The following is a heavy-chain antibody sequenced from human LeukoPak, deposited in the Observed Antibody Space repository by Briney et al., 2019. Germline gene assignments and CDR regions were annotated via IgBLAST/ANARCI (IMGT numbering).Heavy chain of an antibody. V-gene: IGHV1-69*04. CDR2: IIPILGIA. CDR3: ARHRWENYYDSSGYWVY. D-gene: IGHD3-22*01. J-gene: IGHJ4*02. Sequence: ASVKVSCKASGGTFSSYAISWVRQAPGQGLEWMGRIIPILGIANYAQKFQGRVTITADKSTSTAYMELSSLRSEDTAVYYCARHRWENYYDSSGYWVYWGQGTLVTVSS. CDR1: GGTFSSYA.